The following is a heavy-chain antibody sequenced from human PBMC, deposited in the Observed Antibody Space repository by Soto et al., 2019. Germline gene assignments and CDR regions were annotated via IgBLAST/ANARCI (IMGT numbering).Heavy chain of an antibody. CDR1: GFTFSTYW. CDR2: ILGDGSST. V-gene: IGHV3-74*01. Sequence: EVQLVESGGGLVQPGGSLRLSCAASGFTFSTYWMHWVRQAPGKGLVWVSRILGDGSSTTYADSVKGRFTISTDTAKNTLYLQMNSLRVEDTAVYFGTGSSRYARGGFDSWGQGALVTVSS. J-gene: IGHJ4*02. D-gene: IGHD5-12*01. CDR3: TGSSRYARGGFDS.